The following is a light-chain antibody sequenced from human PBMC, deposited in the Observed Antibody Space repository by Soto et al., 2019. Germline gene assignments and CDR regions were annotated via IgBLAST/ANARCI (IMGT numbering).Light chain of an antibody. CDR1: QSVSSSY. J-gene: IGKJ1*01. V-gene: IGKV3-20*01. CDR2: GAS. Sequence: EIVLTQSPGTLSLSPGERATLSCRASQSVSSSYLAWYQQKPGQAPRLLIYGASSRATGIPDRFSGSGFGTDFTLTISRLEPEDFAVYYCQQYGRSPLTFGQGTKVEIK. CDR3: QQYGRSPLT.